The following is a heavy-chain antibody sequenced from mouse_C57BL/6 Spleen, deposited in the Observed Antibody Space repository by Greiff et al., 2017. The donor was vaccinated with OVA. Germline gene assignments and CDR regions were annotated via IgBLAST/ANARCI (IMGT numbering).Heavy chain of an antibody. CDR1: GYSFTGYF. CDR3: ARWDKDYAMDY. D-gene: IGHD4-1*01. CDR2: INPYNGDT. V-gene: IGHV1-20*01. J-gene: IGHJ4*01. Sequence: VQLQQSGPELVKPGDSVKISCKASGYSFTGYFMNWVMQSHGKSLEWIGRINPYNGDTFYNQKFKGKATLTVDKSSSTAHMELRSLTSEDSAVYYCARWDKDYAMDYWGQGTSVTVSS.